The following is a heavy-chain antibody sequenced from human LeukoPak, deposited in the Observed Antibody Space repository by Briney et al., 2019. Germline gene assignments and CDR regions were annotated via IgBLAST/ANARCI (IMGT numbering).Heavy chain of an antibody. CDR1: GFTFDDYA. CDR3: AKDLSRRVTVTRAFDY. D-gene: IGHD4-17*01. CDR2: ISWNSGSI. V-gene: IGHV3-9*03. J-gene: IGHJ4*02. Sequence: GRSLRLSCAASGFTFDDYAMHWVRHAPGKGLEGVSGISWNSGSIVYADSVKGRFTISRDNAKNSLYLQMNSLRAEDMALYYCAKDLSRRVTVTRAFDYWGQGTLVTVSS.